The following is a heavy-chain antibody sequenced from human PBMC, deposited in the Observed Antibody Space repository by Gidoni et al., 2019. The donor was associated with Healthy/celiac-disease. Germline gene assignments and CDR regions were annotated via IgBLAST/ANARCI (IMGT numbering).Heavy chain of an antibody. Sequence: AASGFTFSSYGMHWVRQAPGKGLGWVAVISYDGSNKYYADSVKGRFTISRDNSKNTLYLQMNSLRAEDTAVYYCAKDRCSSTSCHFDYWGQGTLVTVSS. CDR1: GFTFSSYG. V-gene: IGHV3-30*18. J-gene: IGHJ4*02. D-gene: IGHD2-2*01. CDR3: AKDRCSSTSCHFDY. CDR2: ISYDGSNK.